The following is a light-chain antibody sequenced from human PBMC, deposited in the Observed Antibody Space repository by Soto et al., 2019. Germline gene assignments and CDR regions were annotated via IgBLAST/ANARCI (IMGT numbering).Light chain of an antibody. CDR2: WAS. V-gene: IGKV4-1*01. CDR3: QQYSNIPWT. Sequence: DIVMTQSPDSLAVSLGERATFNCKSSQTVLKRSNNKNYLSWYQQKPGQPPKLLIYWASTRESGVPDRFSGSGSGTQFTLTISSLQAEDVAVYYCQQYSNIPWTFGQGTKVEI. J-gene: IGKJ1*01. CDR1: QTVLKRSNNKNY.